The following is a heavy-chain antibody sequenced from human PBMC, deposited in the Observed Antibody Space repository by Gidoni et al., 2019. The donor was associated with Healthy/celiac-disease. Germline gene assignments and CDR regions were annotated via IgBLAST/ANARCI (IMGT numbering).Heavy chain of an antibody. CDR2: ISYDGSNK. Sequence: QVQLVESGGGVVQPGRSLRLSCAASGFTFSSYAIHWVRQAPGKGLEWVAVISYDGSNKYYADSVKGRFTISRDNSKNTLYLQMNSLRAEDTAVYYCARDHYGDYVGYFDYWGQGTLVTVSS. V-gene: IGHV3-30-3*01. CDR3: ARDHYGDYVGYFDY. CDR1: GFTFSSYA. D-gene: IGHD4-17*01. J-gene: IGHJ4*02.